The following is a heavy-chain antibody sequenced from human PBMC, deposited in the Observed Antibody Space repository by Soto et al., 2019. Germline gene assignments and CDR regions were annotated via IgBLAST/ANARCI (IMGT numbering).Heavy chain of an antibody. CDR2: ISGSGGDT. CDR3: AKDLAGNGYFFDY. V-gene: IGHV3-23*01. Sequence: VGSLRLSCGASGFTFGSHAMGWVRQAPGKGLDWVSAISGSGGDTFYADSVKGRFTVSRDNSKNTLYLQMNSLRAEDTAVYYCAKDLAGNGYFFDYWGQGTLVTVSS. J-gene: IGHJ4*02. D-gene: IGHD2-8*01. CDR1: GFTFGSHA.